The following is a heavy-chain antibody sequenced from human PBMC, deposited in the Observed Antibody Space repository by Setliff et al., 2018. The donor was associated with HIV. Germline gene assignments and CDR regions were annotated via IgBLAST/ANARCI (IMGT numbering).Heavy chain of an antibody. CDR2: ISFSSGNT. Sequence: PGGSLRLSCAASGFTFSTYTMSWVRQAPGKGLEWVSTISFSSGNTYYADSVKGRFTISRDNSKNTLYLQMNSLRAEDTAVYYCARDSLSDYYYHYGMDVWGQGTTVTVSS. V-gene: IGHV3-23*01. J-gene: IGHJ6*02. CDR3: ARDSLSDYYYHYGMDV. CDR1: GFTFSTYT.